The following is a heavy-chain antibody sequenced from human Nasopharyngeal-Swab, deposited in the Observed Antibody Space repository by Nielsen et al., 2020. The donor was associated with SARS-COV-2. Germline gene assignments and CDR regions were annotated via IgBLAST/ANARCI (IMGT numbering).Heavy chain of an antibody. Sequence: VGSLRLSCAASGFTFSSYDMHWVRQATGKGLEWVSAIGTAGDTYYPGSVKGRFTISRENAKNSLYLQMNSLRAGDTAAYYCTRALAPYSGYDYDYYYGMDVWGQGTTVTVSS. D-gene: IGHD5-12*01. CDR3: TRALAPYSGYDYDYYYGMDV. CDR1: GFTFSSYD. CDR2: IGTAGDT. V-gene: IGHV3-13*04. J-gene: IGHJ6*02.